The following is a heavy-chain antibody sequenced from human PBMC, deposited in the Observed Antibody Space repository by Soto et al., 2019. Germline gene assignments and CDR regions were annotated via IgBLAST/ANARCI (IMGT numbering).Heavy chain of an antibody. V-gene: IGHV1-18*01. Sequence: ASVKVSCKASGYTFTSYCISWVRQAPGQGLERMGWISAYNGNTNYAQKLQGRVTMTTDTSTSTAYMELRSLRSDDTAVYYCARALASWNWFDPWGQGTLVTVSS. CDR2: ISAYNGNT. D-gene: IGHD6-6*01. CDR3: ARALASWNWFDP. CDR1: GYTFTSYC. J-gene: IGHJ5*02.